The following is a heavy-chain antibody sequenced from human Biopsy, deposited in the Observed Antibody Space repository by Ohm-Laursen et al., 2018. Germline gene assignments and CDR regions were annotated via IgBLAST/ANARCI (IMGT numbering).Heavy chain of an antibody. CDR3: ARDRGYYSDRTVPGYFDL. CDR2: VYYTGST. D-gene: IGHD3-22*01. V-gene: IGHV4-59*01. J-gene: IGHJ2*01. Sequence: GTLSLTCTVSGDSISSYYWSWIRQPPGKGLQWIGYVYYTGSTDYNPSLQSRVTISVDTSKNHFSLRLRSVTPADTAIYYCARDRGYYSDRTVPGYFDLWDRGTLVTVSS. CDR1: GDSISSYY.